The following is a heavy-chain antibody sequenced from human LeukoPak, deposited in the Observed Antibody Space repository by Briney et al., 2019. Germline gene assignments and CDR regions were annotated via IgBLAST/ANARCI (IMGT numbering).Heavy chain of an antibody. CDR2: IYTSGST. J-gene: IGHJ4*02. CDR1: GGSISSGSYY. CDR3: AGSTTWIQPYRFFDY. D-gene: IGHD5-18*01. Sequence: PSETLSLTCTVSGGSISSGSYYWSWIRQPAGKGLEWIGRIYTSGSTNYNPSLKCRVTISVDTSKNQFSLKLSSVTAADTAVYYCAGSTTWIQPYRFFDYWGQGTLVTVSS. V-gene: IGHV4-61*02.